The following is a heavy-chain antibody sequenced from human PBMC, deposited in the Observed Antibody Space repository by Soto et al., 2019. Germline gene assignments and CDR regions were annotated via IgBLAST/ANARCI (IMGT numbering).Heavy chain of an antibody. J-gene: IGHJ3*01. V-gene: IGHV4-4*02. CDR2: IYHSETT. D-gene: IGHD4-17*01. CDR3: ARAGDSALTGTFDV. CDR1: GGSITSNNW. Sequence: GTLSLTCAVSGGSITSNNWWSCVRQPPGKGLEWIGEIYHSETTNYNPSLKSRVIVSVDKSKNQFSLNLYSVTAADTALYYCARAGDSALTGTFDVWGRGTMVTVSS.